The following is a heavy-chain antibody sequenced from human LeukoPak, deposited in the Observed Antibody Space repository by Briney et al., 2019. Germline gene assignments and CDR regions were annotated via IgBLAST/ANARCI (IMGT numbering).Heavy chain of an antibody. D-gene: IGHD2-2*01. Sequence: SETLSLTCTVSGGSISSYYWSWIRQPAGKGLEWIGRIYTSGSTNYNPSLKSRVTMSTDTSKSHFSLKLRSVTAADTAVYYCARGVVQNDAFDIWGQGTKVTVSS. V-gene: IGHV4-4*07. CDR1: GGSISSYY. J-gene: IGHJ3*02. CDR2: IYTSGST. CDR3: ARGVVQNDAFDI.